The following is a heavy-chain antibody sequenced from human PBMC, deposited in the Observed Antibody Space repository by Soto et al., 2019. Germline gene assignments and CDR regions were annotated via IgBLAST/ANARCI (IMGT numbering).Heavy chain of an antibody. V-gene: IGHV1-69*13. CDR3: ATDFLGYRSSWYRGINWFDP. Sequence: SVKVSCKASGGTFSSYAISWVRQAPGQGLEWMGGIIPIFGTANYAQKFQGRVTITADESTSTAYMELSSLRSEDTAVYYCATDFLGYRSSWYRGINWFDPWGQGTLFTVSA. J-gene: IGHJ5*02. CDR1: GGTFSSYA. CDR2: IIPIFGTA. D-gene: IGHD6-13*01.